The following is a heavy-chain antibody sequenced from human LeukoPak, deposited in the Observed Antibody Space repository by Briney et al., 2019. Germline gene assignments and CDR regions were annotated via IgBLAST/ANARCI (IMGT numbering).Heavy chain of an antibody. CDR2: IYYSGST. Sequence: SGTLSLTCTVSGGSISSYYWSWIRQPPGKGLEWIGYIYYSGSTNYNPSLKSRVTIPVDASKNQFSLKLSSVTAADTAVYYCARDRYYYDSSGYYSRGFDYWGHGTLVTASS. J-gene: IGHJ4*01. CDR3: ARDRYYYDSSGYYSRGFDY. CDR1: GGSISSYY. V-gene: IGHV4-59*01. D-gene: IGHD3-22*01.